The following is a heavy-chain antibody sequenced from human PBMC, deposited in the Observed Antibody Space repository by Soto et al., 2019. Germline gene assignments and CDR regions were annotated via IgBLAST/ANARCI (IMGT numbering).Heavy chain of an antibody. CDR1: SDSIYTYN. CDR2: VSHSGDT. V-gene: IGHV4-59*01. CDR3: ARAVGHWYFDL. J-gene: IGHJ2*01. D-gene: IGHD1-26*01. Sequence: QVQLQESGPGLVKPSETLSLTCTFSSDSIYTYNWNWIRQPPGKGLEWIGSVSHSGDTNFNPSLTSRVTMSADTSKNHFSLNLNSVTAADTAVYFCARAVGHWYFDLWGRGTLVTVSS.